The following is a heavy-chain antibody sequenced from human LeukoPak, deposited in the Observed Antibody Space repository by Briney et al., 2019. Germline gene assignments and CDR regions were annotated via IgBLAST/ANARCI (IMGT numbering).Heavy chain of an antibody. D-gene: IGHD3-16*01. V-gene: IGHV3-23*01. CDR2: ISGSGGST. Sequence: QPGGSLRLSCAASGFTFSSYAMSWVRQAPGKGLEWVSAISGSGGSTYYADSVKGRFTISRDNSKNTLYLQMNSLRAEDTAVYYCAKDWAVTTFRGPWYFDLWGRGTLVTVSS. CDR3: AKDWAVTTFRGPWYFDL. CDR1: GFTFSSYA. J-gene: IGHJ2*01.